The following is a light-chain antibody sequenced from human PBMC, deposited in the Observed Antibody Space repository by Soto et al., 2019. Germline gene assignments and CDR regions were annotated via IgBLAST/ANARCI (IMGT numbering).Light chain of an antibody. CDR1: RGIGDR. CDR3: LQVSSYPRT. Sequence: DIQMTQSPSSLSAVVGDRVTITCRASRGIGDRLAWFQQKPGKAPQFLIQTASNLQSGVPSRFSGSGSGTELTLSINSLQPEDNGTYYCLQVSSYPRTFGQGTKVEIK. CDR2: TAS. J-gene: IGKJ1*01. V-gene: IGKV1-12*01.